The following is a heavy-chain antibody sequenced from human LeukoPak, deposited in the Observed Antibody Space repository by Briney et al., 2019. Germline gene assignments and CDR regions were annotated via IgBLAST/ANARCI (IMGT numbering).Heavy chain of an antibody. CDR3: VREVGVVLRAKHYYYYGMDV. J-gene: IGHJ6*02. Sequence: GGSLRLSCAASLVTFNSFSVNCLRQAPGKGLEWVSSISSSGSFIYYADSVKGRFTISRDNAKNSLYLQMSSLRAEDTAVYYRVREVGVVLRAKHYYYYGMDVWGQGTTVTVSS. CDR2: ISSSGSFI. V-gene: IGHV3-21*01. CDR1: LVTFNSFS. D-gene: IGHD2-15*01.